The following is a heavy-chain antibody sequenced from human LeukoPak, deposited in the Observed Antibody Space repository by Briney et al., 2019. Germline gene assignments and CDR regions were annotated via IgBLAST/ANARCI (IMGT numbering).Heavy chain of an antibody. CDR1: GFTFSSYA. CDR3: TKWSTSGSYYTE. J-gene: IGHJ4*02. CDR2: ISGSGGST. D-gene: IGHD3-10*01. Sequence: GGSLRLSCAASGFTFSSYAMSWVRQAPGKGLEWVSAISGSGGSTYYADSVKGRFTISRDNARNSLSLQMNSLRAEDTAVYYCTKWSTSGSYYTEWGQGTLVIVSS. V-gene: IGHV3-23*01.